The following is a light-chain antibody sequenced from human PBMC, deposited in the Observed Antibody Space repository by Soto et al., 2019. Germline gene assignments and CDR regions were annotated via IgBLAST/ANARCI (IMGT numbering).Light chain of an antibody. CDR3: QQRIDWPMT. V-gene: IGKV3-11*01. CDR1: QSVSTY. CDR2: GAS. J-gene: IGKJ5*01. Sequence: EIVLTHSPATLSLSPGERATLSCRASQSVSTYLAWYQQRPGQAPRLLIYGASNRATGIPVRFSGSGSWSGTDFTLTISSLEAEDFALYYCQQRIDWPMTFGQGTRLEIK.